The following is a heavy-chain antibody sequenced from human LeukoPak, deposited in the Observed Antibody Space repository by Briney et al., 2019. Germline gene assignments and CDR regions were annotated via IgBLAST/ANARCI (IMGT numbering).Heavy chain of an antibody. D-gene: IGHD5-24*01. J-gene: IGHJ4*02. CDR3: ARGAMATTPFFDY. V-gene: IGHV4-61*08. CDR2: MFYSEST. CDR1: GASVSDGDYY. Sequence: SETLSLTCSVSGASVSDGDYYWSWIRQPPGKGLEWIGYMFYSESTKYNPSLKSRVTMSLDTSRNQFSLKLTSLTAADTAVYCCARGAMATTPFFDYWGQGTLVTVSS.